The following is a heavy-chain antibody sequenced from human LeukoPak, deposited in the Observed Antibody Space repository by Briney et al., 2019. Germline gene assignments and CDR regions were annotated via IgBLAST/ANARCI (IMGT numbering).Heavy chain of an antibody. CDR2: IYTGGST. Sequence: GGSLRLSCAASGFTVSSHYMSWDRQAPGKGLEWVSVIYTGGSTYYADSVKGRFTISRDNSKNTLYVQMNSLRAEDTAVYYCAGARGTSATAPDYWGQGTLVTVSS. J-gene: IGHJ4*02. D-gene: IGHD1-14*01. V-gene: IGHV3-53*01. CDR3: AGARGTSATAPDY. CDR1: GFTVSSHY.